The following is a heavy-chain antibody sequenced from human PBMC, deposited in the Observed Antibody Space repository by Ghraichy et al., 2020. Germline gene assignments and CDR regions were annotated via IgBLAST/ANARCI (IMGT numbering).Heavy chain of an antibody. Sequence: GGSLRLSCAASGFTFKPFAMQWVRQAPGEGLEWISIIWSAENTKFYADSVKVRFTISRDNSRNTLYLQMNNLRSEDSALYYCARVPPGGGWTLDLWGQGTLVAVSS. CDR2: IWSAENTK. J-gene: IGHJ5*02. V-gene: IGHV3-33*01. CDR1: GFTFKPFA. D-gene: IGHD6-19*01. CDR3: ARVPPGGGWTLDL.